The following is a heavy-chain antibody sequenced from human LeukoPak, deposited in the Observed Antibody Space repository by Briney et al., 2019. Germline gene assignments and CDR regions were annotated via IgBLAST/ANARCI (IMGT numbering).Heavy chain of an antibody. Sequence: ASVKVSFKASGFSFIDSAIQWVRQPLGQRLEWIGWIVVGTGDKNSAQTLQERVSITTDLSTNTTYMDLTGLTFDDTAVYYCAADSDGNAFDAFDIWGRGTLVTVSS. CDR2: IVVGTGDK. V-gene: IGHV1-58*02. D-gene: IGHD2-2*01. CDR3: AADSDGNAFDAFDI. J-gene: IGHJ3*02. CDR1: GFSFIDSA.